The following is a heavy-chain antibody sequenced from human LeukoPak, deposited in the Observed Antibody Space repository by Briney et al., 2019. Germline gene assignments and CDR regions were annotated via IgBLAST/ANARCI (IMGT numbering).Heavy chain of an antibody. D-gene: IGHD2-2*02. CDR1: GFTFSSYT. CDR3: ARGLRDCTSTTCFTYWYFDL. J-gene: IGHJ2*01. CDR2: IRSNRGST. V-gene: IGHV3-64*01. Sequence: GGSLRLSCAASGFTFSSYTVLWVRQAPGKGLEYVSAIRSNRGSTHYANSVKGRFTISRDNSKNTLYLQMGSLRAEDMAVYYCARGLRDCTSTTCFTYWYFDLWGRGTLVTVSS.